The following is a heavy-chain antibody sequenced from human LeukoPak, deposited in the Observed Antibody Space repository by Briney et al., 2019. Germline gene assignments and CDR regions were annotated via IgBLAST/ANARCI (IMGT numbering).Heavy chain of an antibody. D-gene: IGHD3-22*01. CDR2: FYHAVTT. V-gene: IGHV4-38-2*01. CDR3: ARGGYNFDSSGCYVKNPFHV. CDR1: NYSISSGYY. Sequence: SETLSLTCAVSNYSISSGYYWGWIRQPPGRGLEWIGSFYHAVTTYYNPSLKSRVSISVDTSKNQFSLKVTSVTAADTAIYYCARGGYNFDSSGCYVKNPFHVWGQGTMVTVSS. J-gene: IGHJ3*01.